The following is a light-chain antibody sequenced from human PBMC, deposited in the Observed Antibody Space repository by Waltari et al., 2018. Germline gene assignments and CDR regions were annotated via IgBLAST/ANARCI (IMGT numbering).Light chain of an antibody. CDR3: QQYFIAPLT. CDR1: QSVLYSSNNKNY. J-gene: IGKJ3*01. CDR2: WAS. V-gene: IGKV4-1*01. Sequence: DIVMTQSPDSLAVSLGERATINCKYSQSVLYSSNNKNYLAWYQQKPGQPPKLLIYWASTRESGVPDRFSGSGSGTDFTLTISSLQAEDVAVYYCQQYFIAPLTFGPGTKVDIK.